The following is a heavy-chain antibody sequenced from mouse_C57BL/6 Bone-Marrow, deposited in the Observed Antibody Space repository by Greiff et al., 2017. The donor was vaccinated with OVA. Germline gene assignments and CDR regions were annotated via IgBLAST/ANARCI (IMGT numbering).Heavy chain of an antibody. CDR1: GYTFTDYY. J-gene: IGHJ1*03. D-gene: IGHD1-1*01. CDR3: ARGDYGSSYGWYFDV. CDR2: IYPGSGNT. Sequence: VQLQQSGAELVRPGASVKLSCKASGYTFTDYYITWVKQRPGQGLEWIARIYPGSGNTYYNEKFKGKATLTAEKSSSTAYMQLSSLTSEDSAVYLCARGDYGSSYGWYFDVWGTGATVTVAS. V-gene: IGHV1-76*01.